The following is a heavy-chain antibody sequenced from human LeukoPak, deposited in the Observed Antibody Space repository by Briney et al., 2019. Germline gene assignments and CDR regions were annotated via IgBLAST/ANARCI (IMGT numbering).Heavy chain of an antibody. D-gene: IGHD3-22*01. Sequence: AASVKVSCKASGYTFTSYGISWVRQAPGQGLEWMGWISAYNGNTNYAQKLQGRVTMTTDTSTSTAYMELRSLRSDDTAVYYCALTEASSGYYYDGYFDYWGQGTLVTVSS. CDR1: GYTFTSYG. CDR2: ISAYNGNT. J-gene: IGHJ4*02. CDR3: ALTEASSGYYYDGYFDY. V-gene: IGHV1-18*01.